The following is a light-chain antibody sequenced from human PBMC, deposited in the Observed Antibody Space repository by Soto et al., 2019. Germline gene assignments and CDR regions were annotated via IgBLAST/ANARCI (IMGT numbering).Light chain of an antibody. CDR1: HSVSSN. J-gene: IGKJ4*01. CDR2: GAS. Sequence: EIVMTQSPATLSVSPGERATLSCRASHSVSSNLAWYQQKLGQAPRLLIYGASTRATGIPARFSGSGSGTEFTLTISSLQSEDFAVYYCQQYNNWPLTFGGGTKVEIK. CDR3: QQYNNWPLT. V-gene: IGKV3-15*01.